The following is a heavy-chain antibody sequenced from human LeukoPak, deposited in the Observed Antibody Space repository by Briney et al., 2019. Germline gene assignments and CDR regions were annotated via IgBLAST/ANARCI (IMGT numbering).Heavy chain of an antibody. D-gene: IGHD3-10*01. J-gene: IGHJ4*02. CDR2: ISAYNGNT. CDR3: ARNVVLLWFGVSPFFDY. CDR1: GYTFTSYG. V-gene: IGHV1-18*01. Sequence: GASVKVSCKASGYTFTSYGISWVRQAPGQGLEWMGWISAYNGNTNYAQKLQGRVTMTTDTSTSTAYMELRSLRSDDTAVYYCARNVVLLWFGVSPFFDYWGQRTLVTVSS.